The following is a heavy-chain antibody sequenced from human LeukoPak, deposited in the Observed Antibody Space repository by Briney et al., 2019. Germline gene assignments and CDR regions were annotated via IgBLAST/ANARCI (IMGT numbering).Heavy chain of an antibody. CDR2: MNPNSGNT. CDR1: GYTFTSYD. CDR3: AYGSEQLQRYYYYMDV. J-gene: IGHJ6*03. V-gene: IGHV1-8*01. D-gene: IGHD3-10*01. Sequence: ASVKVSCKASGYTFTSYDINWVRQATGQGLEWMGWMNPNSGNTGYAQKFQGRVTMTRNTSISTAYMELSSLRSEDTAVYYCAYGSEQLQRYYYYMDVWGKGTTVTVSS.